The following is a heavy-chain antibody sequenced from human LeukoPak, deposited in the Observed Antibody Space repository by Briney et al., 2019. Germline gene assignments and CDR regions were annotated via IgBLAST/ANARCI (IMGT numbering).Heavy chain of an antibody. CDR3: ARRKAIRPRDYYFDY. CDR2: VYYSGST. V-gene: IGHV4-61*03. J-gene: IGHJ4*02. CDR1: DASFSSDNYY. D-gene: IGHD6-6*01. Sequence: SETLSLTCTVSDASFSSDNYYWSWIRQPPGKGLESIGYVYYSGSTYYNPSLTSRVTISVDTSKNHFSLNLSSVTAADTAVYYCARRKAIRPRDYYFDYWGQGTLVTVSS.